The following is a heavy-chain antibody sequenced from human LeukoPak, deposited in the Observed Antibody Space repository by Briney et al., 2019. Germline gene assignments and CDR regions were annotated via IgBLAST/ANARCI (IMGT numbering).Heavy chain of an antibody. J-gene: IGHJ4*02. CDR1: GGSISSYY. CDR2: IHYSGST. CDR3: ASPEWGI. D-gene: IGHD2-8*01. V-gene: IGHV4-59*01. Sequence: PSETLSLTCTVSGGSISSYYWSWIRQPPGKGLEWVGYIHYSGSTNYNPSLKSRVTISLDTSKNQFSLNLTSVTAADAAVYYCASPEWGIWGQGTLVTVSS.